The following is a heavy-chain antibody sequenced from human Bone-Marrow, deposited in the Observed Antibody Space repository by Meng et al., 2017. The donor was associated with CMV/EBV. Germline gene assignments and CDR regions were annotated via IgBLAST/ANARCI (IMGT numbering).Heavy chain of an antibody. D-gene: IGHD5-12*01. CDR1: GGTFSSYA. J-gene: IGHJ5*02. Sequence: SVKVSCKASGGTFSSYAISWVRQAPGQGLQWMGKIIPTLGTTKYAQQFQGRVTITADKSTNTAYMELSSLIFDDTAVYYCAKEGRLGFDPWGQGSLVTVSS. CDR2: IIPTLGTT. CDR3: AKEGRLGFDP. V-gene: IGHV1-69*04.